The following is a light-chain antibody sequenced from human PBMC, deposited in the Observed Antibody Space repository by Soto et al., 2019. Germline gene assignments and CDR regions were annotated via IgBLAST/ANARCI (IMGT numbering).Light chain of an antibody. CDR2: DAS. J-gene: IGKJ4*01. V-gene: IGKV3-20*01. Sequence: EIVLPQSPGTLSLSPAERATLSCRASKNVTNSHLAWYRQRPGQAPRLLIYDASSRATGIPDRFSGSGSGTDFTLTITSLEPEDFAVYYCQQCSNSPPTFGGGTKVDIK. CDR3: QQCSNSPPT. CDR1: KNVTNSH.